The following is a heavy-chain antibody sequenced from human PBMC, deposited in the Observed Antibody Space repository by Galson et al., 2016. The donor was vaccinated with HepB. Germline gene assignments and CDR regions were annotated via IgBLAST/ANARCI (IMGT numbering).Heavy chain of an antibody. V-gene: IGHV3-21*01. Sequence: SLRLSCAASGFTFSTYTLNWVRQAPGKGLEWVSSIKNSNSDVYYEDSVKGRFTISRDNAENLLYLQMDSLTAEDTAMYYCARARIAALGTGAFDMWGQGTMVTVSS. CDR1: GFTFSTYT. D-gene: IGHD6-13*01. J-gene: IGHJ3*02. CDR3: ARARIAALGTGAFDM. CDR2: IKNSNSDV.